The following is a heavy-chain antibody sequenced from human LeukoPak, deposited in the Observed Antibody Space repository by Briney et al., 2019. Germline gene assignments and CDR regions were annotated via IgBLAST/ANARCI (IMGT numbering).Heavy chain of an antibody. CDR2: IRAYNGKT. V-gene: IGHV1-18*01. Sequence: ASVKVSCKASGYTFTSYGISWVRQAPGQGLEGMGWIRAYNGKTNYAQKLQGRVTMTTDTSTSTAYMELRSLSSDDTAVYSCARSVIILWFGESFQDYWGQGTLVTVSS. D-gene: IGHD3-10*01. CDR1: GYTFTSYG. CDR3: ARSVIILWFGESFQDY. J-gene: IGHJ4*02.